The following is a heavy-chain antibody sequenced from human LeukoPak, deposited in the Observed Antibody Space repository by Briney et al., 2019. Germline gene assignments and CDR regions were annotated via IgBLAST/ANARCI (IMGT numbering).Heavy chain of an antibody. CDR2: ISSSGSTI. CDR3: AGLYETSGSHAFDI. Sequence: PWGSLRLSCAASGFIFSDYYMIWIREAPGKGLEWVSDISSSGSTIHYADSVKGRITISRDNAKNSLYLQMNSLRAADTAVYYCAGLYETSGSHAFDIWGQGTMVTVSS. D-gene: IGHD3-22*01. V-gene: IGHV3-11*01. J-gene: IGHJ3*02. CDR1: GFIFSDYY.